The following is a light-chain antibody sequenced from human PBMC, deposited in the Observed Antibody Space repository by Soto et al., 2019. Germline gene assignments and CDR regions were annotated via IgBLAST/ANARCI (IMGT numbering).Light chain of an antibody. Sequence: EVMLTQSPGTLSLSPGERATLSCRASQSVSSNYLAWYQQKSGQAPRLLIYGASNRATGIPDRFSVSGSGSDFTLAIRRLEPEDFALYYCQQYDTSPRTFGRGTKVEFK. V-gene: IGKV3-20*01. CDR2: GAS. CDR3: QQYDTSPRT. J-gene: IGKJ1*01. CDR1: QSVSSNY.